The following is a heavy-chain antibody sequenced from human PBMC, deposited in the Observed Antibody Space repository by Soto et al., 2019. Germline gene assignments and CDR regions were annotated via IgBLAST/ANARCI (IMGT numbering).Heavy chain of an antibody. Sequence: ASVKVSCKASGYSFLNYGINWVRQAPGQGHEWMGWISSNNGNTNYAQNLQGRVTMTTETSTHTAYMELRSLRSDDTAVYYCARDSPPVDYWGQGTLVTVSS. V-gene: IGHV1-18*01. CDR1: GYSFLNYG. J-gene: IGHJ4*02. CDR2: ISSNNGNT. CDR3: ARDSPPVDY.